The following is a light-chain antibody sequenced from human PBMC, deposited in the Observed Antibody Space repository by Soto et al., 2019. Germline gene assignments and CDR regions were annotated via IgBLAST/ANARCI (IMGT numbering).Light chain of an antibody. Sequence: QSALTQPASVSGSPGQSITISCTGTSSDVGGYNYVSWYQQHPGKAPKLTIYDVSNRPSGVSNRFSGSKSGNTASLTISGLQAEDEADYYCSSYTSSRGVFGTGTKLTVL. CDR3: SSYTSSRGV. CDR2: DVS. J-gene: IGLJ1*01. CDR1: SSDVGGYNY. V-gene: IGLV2-14*01.